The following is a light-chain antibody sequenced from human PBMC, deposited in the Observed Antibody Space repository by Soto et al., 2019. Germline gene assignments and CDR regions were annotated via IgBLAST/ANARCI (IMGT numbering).Light chain of an antibody. CDR1: QGIGSD. J-gene: IGKJ2*01. Sequence: AIQMTQSPSSLSASVGDRVTITCRASQGIGSDLGWYQQKPGKAPKLLIYDASRLENGVPSRFSGSGSGTDFTLTISSLQPEDFATYYCQQYNSYPYTFGQGTKVDIK. CDR2: DAS. V-gene: IGKV1-13*02. CDR3: QQYNSYPYT.